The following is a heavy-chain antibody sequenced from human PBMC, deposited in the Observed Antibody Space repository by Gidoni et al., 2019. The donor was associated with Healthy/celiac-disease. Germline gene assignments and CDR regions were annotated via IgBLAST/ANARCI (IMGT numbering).Heavy chain of an antibody. V-gene: IGHV3-23*01. CDR3: AKDGPGWCGGDCAYDY. Sequence: EVQLLESGGGLVQPGGSLRLSCAASGFTFGRYAMSWVRQAPGKGLEWVSAISGSGGSTYYADSVKGRFTIARDNSKNTLYLQMNSLRAEDTAVYYCAKDGPGWCGGDCAYDYWGQGTLVTVSS. CDR1: GFTFGRYA. CDR2: ISGSGGST. J-gene: IGHJ4*02. D-gene: IGHD2-21*02.